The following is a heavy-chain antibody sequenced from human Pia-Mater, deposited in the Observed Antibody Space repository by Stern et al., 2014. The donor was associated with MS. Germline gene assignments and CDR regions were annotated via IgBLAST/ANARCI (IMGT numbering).Heavy chain of an antibody. J-gene: IGHJ4*02. Sequence: QLVQSGGGLVQPGGSRGLSCAASGLTLSSYWMSWVRQAPGKGLEWVANIKQDGSEKYYVDSVKGRFTISRDNAKNSLFLQMNSLRAEDTAVYYCAADTRAMTVFYWGQGTLVTVSS. V-gene: IGHV3-7*01. D-gene: IGHD2-21*02. CDR2: IKQDGSEK. CDR1: GLTLSSYW. CDR3: AADTRAMTVFY.